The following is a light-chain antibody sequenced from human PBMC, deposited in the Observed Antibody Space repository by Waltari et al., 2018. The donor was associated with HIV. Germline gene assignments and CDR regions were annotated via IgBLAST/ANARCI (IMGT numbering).Light chain of an antibody. V-gene: IGLV1-40*01. CDR1: SSTIAAGYD. CDR3: QSFDSSLTTSGVI. Sequence: QSVLTQPPSVSGAPGQRVTISCTGSSSTIAAGYDVHWHQQLPGTAPKLLSYANINRPSGVPDRFSGSKSGSSASLAITGLQAEDEAHYYCQSFDSSLTTSGVIFGGGTKLTVL. CDR2: ANI. J-gene: IGLJ2*01.